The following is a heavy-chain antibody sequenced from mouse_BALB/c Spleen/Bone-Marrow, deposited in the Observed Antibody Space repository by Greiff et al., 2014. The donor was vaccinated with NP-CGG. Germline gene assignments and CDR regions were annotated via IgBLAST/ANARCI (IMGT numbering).Heavy chain of an antibody. J-gene: IGHJ2*01. Sequence: QVQLKESGPELVKPGASVRISCKASGYTFTSYYIHWVKQRPGQGLEWIGWIYPGNVNTKYDEKFKGKATLTADKSSSTAYMQLSSLTSEDSAVYFCATYDYWGQGTTLTVSS. CDR1: GYTFTSYY. CDR2: IYPGNVNT. V-gene: IGHV1S56*01. CDR3: ATYDY.